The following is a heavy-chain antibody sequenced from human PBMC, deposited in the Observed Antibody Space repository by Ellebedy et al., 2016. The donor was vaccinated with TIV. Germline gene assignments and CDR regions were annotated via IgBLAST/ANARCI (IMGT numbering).Heavy chain of an antibody. V-gene: IGHV3-33*01. J-gene: IGHJ4*02. CDR3: ARGKSPTMIALDF. CDR2: IWYDGDNK. D-gene: IGHD3-22*01. Sequence: GESLKISCVASGFTFRSYGMHWVRQAPDKGLEWVAVIWYDGDNKYYVDSVKGRFTISRDNSKNTLYLQMSSLRADDTAIYYCARGKSPTMIALDFWGQGTLVTVSS. CDR1: GFTFRSYG.